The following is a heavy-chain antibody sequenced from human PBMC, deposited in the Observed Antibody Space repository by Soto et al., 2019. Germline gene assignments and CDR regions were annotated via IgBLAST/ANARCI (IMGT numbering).Heavy chain of an antibody. V-gene: IGHV3-23*01. CDR3: ASSTYYYDSSGPGAFDI. Sequence: LRLSCAASGFTFSSYAMSWVRQAPGKGLEWVSAISGSGGSTYYADSVKGRFTISRDNSKNTLYLQMNSLRAEDTAVYYCASSTYYYDSSGPGAFDIWGQGTMVTVSS. CDR1: GFTFSSYA. J-gene: IGHJ3*02. CDR2: ISGSGGST. D-gene: IGHD3-22*01.